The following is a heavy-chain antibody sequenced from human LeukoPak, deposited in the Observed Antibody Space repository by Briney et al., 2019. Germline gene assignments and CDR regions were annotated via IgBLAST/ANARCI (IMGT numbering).Heavy chain of an antibody. J-gene: IGHJ5*02. D-gene: IGHD3-3*02. Sequence: ASAKVSCQASGYTFTGYYLHWVRQAPGQGLEGMGWINPNSGGTYYAQKFQGKVIMTRDTSISTAYMDLSRLTSDDTAVYYCARDLRTISTSRRVIANWFDPWGQGTLVTVSS. CDR2: INPNSGGT. V-gene: IGHV1-2*02. CDR3: ARDLRTISTSRRVIANWFDP. CDR1: GYTFTGYY.